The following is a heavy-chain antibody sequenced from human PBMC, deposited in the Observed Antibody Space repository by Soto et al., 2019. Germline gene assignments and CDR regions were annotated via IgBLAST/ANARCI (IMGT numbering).Heavy chain of an antibody. CDR2: INRDGSST. CDR3: ARDPAPIGWYDY. Sequence: GGSLRLSCAASGFTLSSYWMHWVRQAPGKGLEWVSRINRDGSSTSYADSVKGRFTISRDSAKNTLYLQMNSLRAEDTAVYYCARDPAPIGWYDYWGQGTLVTVSS. J-gene: IGHJ4*02. CDR1: GFTLSSYW. D-gene: IGHD6-19*01. V-gene: IGHV3-74*01.